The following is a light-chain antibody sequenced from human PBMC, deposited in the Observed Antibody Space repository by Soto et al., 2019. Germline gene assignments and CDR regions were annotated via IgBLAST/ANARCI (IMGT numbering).Light chain of an antibody. CDR2: DAS. J-gene: IGKJ4*01. Sequence: EIVMTQSPATLSVSPGDRATLSCRASQSVSSSLAWYQQIPGQAPRLLIYDASTRATGIPARFGGSGSGTEFTLTISSLQSEDFAVYYCQQCNNWPPLTFGGGTKVDIK. CDR1: QSVSSS. V-gene: IGKV3-15*01. CDR3: QQCNNWPPLT.